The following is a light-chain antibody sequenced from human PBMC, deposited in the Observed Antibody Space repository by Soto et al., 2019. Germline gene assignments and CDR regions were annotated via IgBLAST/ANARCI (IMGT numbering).Light chain of an antibody. CDR3: QQYGSSPGT. V-gene: IGKV3-20*01. CDR2: DAC. J-gene: IGKJ2*01. CDR1: QSISSSY. Sequence: IVLTQAPGILSLSPGERATLSCRANQSISSSYLAWYQQKPGQAPRLLIYDACSRATGIPDRFSGSGSGTDFTLTISRLEPEDFAVYYCQQYGSSPGTFGQGTKLEIK.